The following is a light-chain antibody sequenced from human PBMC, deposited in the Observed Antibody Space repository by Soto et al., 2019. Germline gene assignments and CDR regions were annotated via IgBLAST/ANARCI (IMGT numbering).Light chain of an antibody. CDR3: QQYGSSPRT. CDR2: DAS. Sequence: EILLTQSPVTLSLSPGERATLSCISSQSVSSSYLAWYQQKPGQAPRLLIYDASSRATGIPDRFSGSGSGTDFTLTISRLEPEDFAVYYCQQYGSSPRTFGQGTKVDIK. V-gene: IGKV3-20*01. CDR1: QSVSSSY. J-gene: IGKJ1*01.